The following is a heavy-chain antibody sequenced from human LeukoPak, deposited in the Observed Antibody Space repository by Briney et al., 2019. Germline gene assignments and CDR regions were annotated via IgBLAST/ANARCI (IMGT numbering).Heavy chain of an antibody. D-gene: IGHD3-3*01. CDR2: ISSSGSTI. CDR3: AGGFWSGYSTDFDY. Sequence: SGGSLRLSCAASGFTFSSYEMNWVRQAPGKGRGWVSYISSSGSTIYYADSVKGRFTISRDNAKNSLYLQMNSLRAEDTPVYYCAGGFWSGYSTDFDYWGQGTLVTVSS. J-gene: IGHJ4*02. CDR1: GFTFSSYE. V-gene: IGHV3-48*03.